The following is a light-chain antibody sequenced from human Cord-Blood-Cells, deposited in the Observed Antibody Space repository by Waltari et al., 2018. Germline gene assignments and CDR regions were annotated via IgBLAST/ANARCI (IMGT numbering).Light chain of an antibody. V-gene: IGKV4-1*01. CDR1: QSVLYSSNNKYY. J-gene: IGKJ1*01. Sequence: DIVMTQSPDSLAVSLGERATINCKSSQSVLYSSNNKYYFAWYQQKPGQPPKLLIYWASTRESGVPDRFSGSGSGTDFTLTISSLQAEDVAVYYCQQYYSTPQTFGQGTKVEIK. CDR3: QQYYSTPQT. CDR2: WAS.